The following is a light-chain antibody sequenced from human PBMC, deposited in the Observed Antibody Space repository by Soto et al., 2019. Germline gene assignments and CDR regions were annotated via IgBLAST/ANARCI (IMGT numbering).Light chain of an antibody. CDR3: AVWDDSLNGPV. V-gene: IGLV1-44*01. Sequence: QSVLTQPPSASGTPGQRVTISCSGSSSNIGSNYVYWYQQLPGTAPKLLIYSNDERPSGVPDRFSGSKSGTSASLAISGLQSEDEADYYCAVWDDSLNGPVFGGGTKLTVL. J-gene: IGLJ2*01. CDR1: SSNIGSNY. CDR2: SND.